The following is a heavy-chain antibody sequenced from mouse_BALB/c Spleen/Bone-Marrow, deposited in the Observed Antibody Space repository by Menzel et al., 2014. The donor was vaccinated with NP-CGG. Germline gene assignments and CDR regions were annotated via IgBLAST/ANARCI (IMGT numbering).Heavy chain of an antibody. CDR1: GYNFTSYW. J-gene: IGHJ3*01. D-gene: IGHD3-1*01. CDR2: IYPGSGST. Sequence: QVQLKESGAELVKPGTSVKLSCEASGYNFTSYWINWVKLRPGQGLEWIGDIYPGSGSTNYNEKFKSKATLTVDTSSSTAYMQLSSLASEDSALYYCARFSQLGLLAYWGQGTLVTVSA. V-gene: IGHV1-55*01. CDR3: ARFSQLGLLAY.